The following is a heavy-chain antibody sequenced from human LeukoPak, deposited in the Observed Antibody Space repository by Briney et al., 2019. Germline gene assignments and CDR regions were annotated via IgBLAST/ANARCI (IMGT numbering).Heavy chain of an antibody. CDR2: IDTNTGAT. V-gene: IGHV1-2*02. D-gene: IGHD2-8*02. J-gene: IGHJ4*02. CDR3: ASEAFCAGGSCNVQRVAS. CDR1: GYTFTAYY. Sequence: ASVKVSCTASGYTFTAYYIHWVRHAPGQGLEWMGWIDTNTGATKYAQKFQGRVTITRDTSTGTAYMELSSLISGDTALYYCASEAFCAGGSCNVQRVASWGPGTLVTVSS.